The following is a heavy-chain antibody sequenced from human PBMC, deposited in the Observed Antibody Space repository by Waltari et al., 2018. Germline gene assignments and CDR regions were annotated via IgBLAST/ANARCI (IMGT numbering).Heavy chain of an antibody. J-gene: IGHJ5*01. Sequence: QVQLVQSGAEVKKTGASVKVSCKASGYTFTSHYMHWVRQAPGQGLEWMEVFYSRGGARSYEQKFQGRVTMPRDTSTSTVYMELSSLRPEDTAVYYCARAGSMVQGIVADWLDSWGQGTLVTVSS. D-gene: IGHD2-21*01. CDR2: FYSRGGAR. CDR1: GYTFTSHY. CDR3: ARAGSMVQGIVADWLDS. V-gene: IGHV1-46*01.